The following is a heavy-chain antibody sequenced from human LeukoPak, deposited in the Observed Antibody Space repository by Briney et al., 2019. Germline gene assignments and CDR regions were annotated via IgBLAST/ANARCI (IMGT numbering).Heavy chain of an antibody. J-gene: IGHJ3*02. D-gene: IGHD3-10*01. CDR3: ARGLGVRGVIGPWDAFDI. V-gene: IGHV1-69*06. CDR2: IIPIFGTA. CDR1: GGTFSSYA. Sequence: SVKVSCKASGGTFSSYAISWVRQAPGQGLEWMGGIIPIFGTANYAQKFQGRVTITADKSTSTAYMELSSVTAADTAVYYCARGLGVRGVIGPWDAFDIWGQGTMVTVSS.